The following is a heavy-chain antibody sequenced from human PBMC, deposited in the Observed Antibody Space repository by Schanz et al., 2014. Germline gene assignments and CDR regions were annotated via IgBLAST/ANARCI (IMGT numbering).Heavy chain of an antibody. CDR3: ATIPRGNIYGYFDY. J-gene: IGHJ4*02. Sequence: QVQLQESGPGLVKPSETLSLTCTVAGYSVSHDHWSWIRQPPGKGLEYIGYIYYGGDANYNPSLESRATFSLDPPKNQFSLNLSSVTAADTAVYYCATIPRGNIYGYFDYWGQGSLVTVSS. V-gene: IGHV4-59*08. CDR2: IYYGGDA. CDR1: GYSVSHDH. D-gene: IGHD5-18*01.